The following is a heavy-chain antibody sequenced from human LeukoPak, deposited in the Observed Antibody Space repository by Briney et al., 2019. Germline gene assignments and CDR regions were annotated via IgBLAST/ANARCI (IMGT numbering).Heavy chain of an antibody. CDR2: LLDSVNT. J-gene: IGHJ4*02. Sequence: SETLSLTCTVSGGSISSHYWSWIRQPPGRGLEWIAYLLDSVNTKDNPSLNSRLTLSADTSKNQFSLRLSSVTAADTAVYYCATIKRGSIYGYFDFWGQGIKVTVSS. CDR1: GGSISSHY. CDR3: ATIKRGSIYGYFDF. V-gene: IGHV4-59*11. D-gene: IGHD5-18*01.